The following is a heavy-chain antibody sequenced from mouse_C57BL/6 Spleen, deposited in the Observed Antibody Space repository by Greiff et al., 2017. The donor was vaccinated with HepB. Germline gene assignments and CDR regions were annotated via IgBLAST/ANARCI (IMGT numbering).Heavy chain of an antibody. J-gene: IGHJ1*03. CDR2: IYYSGTI. Sequence: EVKLVESGPGLVKPSQTVFLTCTVTGISITTGNYRWSWIRQFPGNKLEWIGYIYYSGTITYNPSLTSRTTITRDTPKNQFFLEMNSLTAEDTATYYCAQYYGFSGYFDVWGTGTTVTVSS. V-gene: IGHV3-5*01. CDR3: AQYYGFSGYFDV. D-gene: IGHD1-1*01. CDR1: GISITTGNYR.